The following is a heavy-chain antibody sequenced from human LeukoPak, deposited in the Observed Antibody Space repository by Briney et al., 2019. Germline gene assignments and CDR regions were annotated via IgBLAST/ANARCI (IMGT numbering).Heavy chain of an antibody. CDR2: IKQDGSEK. J-gene: IGHJ4*02. V-gene: IGHV3-7*01. CDR1: GFTFSSYW. D-gene: IGHD3-3*01. Sequence: GGSLRLSCAASGFTFSSYWMSWVRQAPGKGLEWVANIKQDGSEKYYVDSVKGRFTISRDNAKNSLYLQMNSLRAEDTAVYYCARDQTYDFWSGYYWDYWGQGTLVTVSS. CDR3: ARDQTYDFWSGYYWDY.